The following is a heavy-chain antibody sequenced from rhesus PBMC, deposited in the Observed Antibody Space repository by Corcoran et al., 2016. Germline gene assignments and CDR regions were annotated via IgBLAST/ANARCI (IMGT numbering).Heavy chain of an antibody. CDR3: ARDRVPSHYGLDS. CDR2: SRRKTDGETA. CDR1: GFTFSNSW. V-gene: IGHV3-30*02. J-gene: IGHJ6*01. Sequence: EVRLVESGGGLVQPGGSLRLSCAASGFTFSNSWMSWVRQAPGKGLAWVARSRRKTDGETADYAASVKGRFTISVDDSKNTLYLQMNSLKNEATAVYYCARDRVPSHYGLDSWGQGVVVTVSS.